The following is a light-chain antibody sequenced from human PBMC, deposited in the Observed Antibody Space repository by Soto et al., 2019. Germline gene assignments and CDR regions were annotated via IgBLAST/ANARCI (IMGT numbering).Light chain of an antibody. V-gene: IGKV3-20*01. CDR2: GAS. Sequence: EIVLTQSPGTLSLSPGERATLSCRASQSVSSSYLAWYQQKPGQAPRLLIYGASSRATGIPDRFSGSESGTDFTLTISRLEPEDFAVYYCQQYGSSVTFGPGTKVDIK. CDR3: QQYGSSVT. CDR1: QSVSSSY. J-gene: IGKJ3*01.